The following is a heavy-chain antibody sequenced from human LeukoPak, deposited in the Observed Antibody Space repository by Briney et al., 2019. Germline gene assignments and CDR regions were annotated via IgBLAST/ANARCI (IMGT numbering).Heavy chain of an antibody. V-gene: IGHV1-46*01. CDR2: INPSGGST. CDR1: GGTFSSYA. D-gene: IGHD6-13*01. Sequence: GASVKVSCKASGGTFSSYAISWVRQAPGQGLEWMGIINPSGGSTSYAQKFQGRVTMTRDTSTSTVYMELSSLRSEDTAVYYCARGVAAAGGDAFDIWGQGTMVTVSS. CDR3: ARGVAAAGGDAFDI. J-gene: IGHJ3*02.